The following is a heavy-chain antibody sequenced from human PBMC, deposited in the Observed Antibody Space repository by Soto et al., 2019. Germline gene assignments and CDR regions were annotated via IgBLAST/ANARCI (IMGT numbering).Heavy chain of an antibody. D-gene: IGHD3-10*01. CDR3: ARHHLGYYGSGSDDAFDI. Sequence: GESLKIFCKGSGYSFSSYWIGWVRQMPGKGLEWMGIIYPGDSDTRYSPSFQGQVTISADKSISTAYLQWSSLKASDTAMYYCARHHLGYYGSGSDDAFDIWGQGTMVTVSS. J-gene: IGHJ3*02. CDR2: IYPGDSDT. V-gene: IGHV5-51*01. CDR1: GYSFSSYW.